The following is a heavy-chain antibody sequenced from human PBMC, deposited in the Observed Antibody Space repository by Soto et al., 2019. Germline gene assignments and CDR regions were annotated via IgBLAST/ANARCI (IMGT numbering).Heavy chain of an antibody. CDR3: ARQTRAPES. Sequence: GGSLRLSCAAAVFPFSDYWMTWLRQAPGKGLECVANITQDGTDKYYVDSVKGRFTISRDNTKKSLYLQMNSLRAEDTAVYYCARQTRAPESWGQGTLVTVSS. V-gene: IGHV3-7*03. CDR2: ITQDGTDK. J-gene: IGHJ5*02. D-gene: IGHD3-10*01. CDR1: VFPFSDYW.